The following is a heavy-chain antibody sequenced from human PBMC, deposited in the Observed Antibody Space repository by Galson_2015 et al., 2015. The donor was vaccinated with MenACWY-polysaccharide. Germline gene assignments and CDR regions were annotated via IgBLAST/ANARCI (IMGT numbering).Heavy chain of an antibody. V-gene: IGHV3-23*01. J-gene: IGHJ6*02. CDR3: LVVPGGNYRAMDV. CDR1: GFTFSSYT. CDR2: VSGSGAST. Sequence: SLRLSCAASGFTFSSYTMSWVRQAPGKGLEWVSGVSGSGASTYYADSVKGRFTISRDNVKNTLYLQMNSLRAADTAVYYSLVVPGGNYRAMDVWGQGTTVTVSS. D-gene: IGHD2-2*01.